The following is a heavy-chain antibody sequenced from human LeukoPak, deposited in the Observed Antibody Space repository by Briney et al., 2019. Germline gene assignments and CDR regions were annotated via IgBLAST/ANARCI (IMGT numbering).Heavy chain of an antibody. V-gene: IGHV4-59*08. CDR2: IYYSGST. CDR3: ARHQDDELFDY. Sequence: SETLSLTCTVSGGSISSYYWSWIRQPPGKGLEWIGYIYYSGSTNYNPSLKSRVTISVDTSKNQFSLKLSSVTAADTAVYYCARHQDDELFDYWGQGILVTVSS. CDR1: GGSISSYY. J-gene: IGHJ4*02. D-gene: IGHD1-7*01.